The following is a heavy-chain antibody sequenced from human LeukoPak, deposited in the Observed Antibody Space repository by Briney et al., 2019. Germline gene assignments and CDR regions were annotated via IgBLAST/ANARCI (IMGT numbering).Heavy chain of an antibody. D-gene: IGHD5-18*01. J-gene: IGHJ4*02. CDR3: ARARRGYSYVLDY. Sequence: ASVKVSCKASGYTFISYYMHWVRQAPGQGLEWMGIINPSGGSTSYAQKFQGRVTMTRDMSTSTVYMELNSLRAEDTAVYYCARARRGYSYVLDYWGQGTLVTVSS. CDR1: GYTFISYY. V-gene: IGHV1-46*01. CDR2: INPSGGST.